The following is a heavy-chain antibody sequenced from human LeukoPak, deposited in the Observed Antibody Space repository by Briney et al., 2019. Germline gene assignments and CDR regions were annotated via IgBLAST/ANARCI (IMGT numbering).Heavy chain of an antibody. J-gene: IGHJ4*02. CDR2: ISYDGSNK. Sequence: PGRSLRLSCGASGFTFSSYAMHWVRQAPGKGLEWVAVISYDGSNKYYADSVKGRFTISRDNSKNTLNLQLNSLSAEDTAVYYCARDTYYYDSSGSRYDYWGQGTLVTVSS. CDR1: GFTFSSYA. V-gene: IGHV3-30-3*01. CDR3: ARDTYYYDSSGSRYDY. D-gene: IGHD3-22*01.